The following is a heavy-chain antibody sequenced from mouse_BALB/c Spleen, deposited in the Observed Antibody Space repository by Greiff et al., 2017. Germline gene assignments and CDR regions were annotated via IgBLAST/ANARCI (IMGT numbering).Heavy chain of an antibody. D-gene: IGHD2-1*01. CDR2: INPSSGYT. CDR1: GYTFTSYT. CDR3: ARIRGGNPYAMDY. J-gene: IGHJ4*01. Sequence: VQLQQSAAELARPGASVKMSCKASGYTFTSYTMHWVKQRPGQGLEWIGYINPSSGYTEYNQKFKDKTTLTADKSSSTAYMQLSSLTSEDSAVYYCARIRGGNPYAMDYWGQGTSVTVSS. V-gene: IGHV1-4*02.